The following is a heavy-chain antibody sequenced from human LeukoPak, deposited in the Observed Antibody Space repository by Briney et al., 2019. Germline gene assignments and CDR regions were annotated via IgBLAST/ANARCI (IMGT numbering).Heavy chain of an antibody. V-gene: IGHV3-23*01. J-gene: IGHJ6*03. CDR1: GFTFSSYA. Sequence: GGSLRLSCAASGFTFSSYAMSSVRQAPGKGLEWVSAISGSGGSTYYADSVKGRFTISRDNSNNTLYLQMNSLRAEDTAVYYCAKGRVCSGGSCYSEDYYYYYMDVWGKGTTVTVSS. D-gene: IGHD2-15*01. CDR3: AKGRVCSGGSCYSEDYYYYYMDV. CDR2: ISGSGGST.